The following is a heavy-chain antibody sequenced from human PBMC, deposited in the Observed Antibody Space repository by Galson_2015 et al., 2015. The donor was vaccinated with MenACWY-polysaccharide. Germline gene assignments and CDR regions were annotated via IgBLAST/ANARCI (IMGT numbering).Heavy chain of an antibody. CDR2: IRQDGSER. D-gene: IGHD2-2*01. CDR3: ARGRYCSPTSCYQFDI. CDR1: GFTFGNYW. V-gene: IGHV3-7*01. J-gene: IGHJ3*02. Sequence: SLRLSCAASGFTFGNYWMTWVRQAPGKGLEWVANIRQDGSERWYVDSVRGRFTISRDNAKNSLYLQMHSLRAEDTAVFYCARGRYCSPTSCYQFDIWGQGTMITVSS.